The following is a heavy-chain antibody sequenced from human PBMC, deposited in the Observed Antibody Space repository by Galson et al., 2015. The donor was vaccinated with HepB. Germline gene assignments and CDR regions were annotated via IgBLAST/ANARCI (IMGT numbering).Heavy chain of an antibody. CDR1: GYPSSDYY. CDR3: ATSPGVSDVLTGYLDY. J-gene: IGHJ4*02. Sequence: SVKVSCKASGYPSSDYYMHWVRQAPGQGLEWMGWINPNNGGTNSAPSFQGRATMTRDTSISTDYMELSRLTSDDTAVYYCATSPGVSDVLTGYLDYWGQGAQVTVSS. CDR2: INPNNGGT. D-gene: IGHD3-9*01. V-gene: IGHV1-2*02.